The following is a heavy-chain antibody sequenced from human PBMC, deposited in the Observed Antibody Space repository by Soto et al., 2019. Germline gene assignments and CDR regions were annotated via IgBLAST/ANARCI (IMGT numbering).Heavy chain of an antibody. Sequence: SVSNARMNWVRQAPGKGLEWVGRIKSKTDGGTTDYAAPVKGRFTISRDDSKNTLYLQMNSLKTEDTAVYYCTTDQGVAAADDYWGQGTLVTVSS. CDR3: TTDQGVAAADDY. D-gene: IGHD6-13*01. CDR2: IKSKTDGGTT. J-gene: IGHJ4*02. CDR1: SVSNAR. V-gene: IGHV3-15*07.